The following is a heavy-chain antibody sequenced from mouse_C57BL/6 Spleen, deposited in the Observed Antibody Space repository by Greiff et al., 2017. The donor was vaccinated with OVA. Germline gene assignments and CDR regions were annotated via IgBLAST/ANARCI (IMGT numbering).Heavy chain of an antibody. CDR2: IYPGSGNT. V-gene: IGHV1-76*01. J-gene: IGHJ4*01. CDR1: GYTFTDYY. Sequence: QVQLKESGAELVRPGASVKLSCKASGYTFTDYYINWVKQRPGQGLEWIARIYPGSGNTYYNEKFKGKATLTAEKSSSTDYMQLSSLTSEDSAVYFCARSNFYYYAMDYWGQGTSVTVSS. D-gene: IGHD4-1*02. CDR3: ARSNFYYYAMDY.